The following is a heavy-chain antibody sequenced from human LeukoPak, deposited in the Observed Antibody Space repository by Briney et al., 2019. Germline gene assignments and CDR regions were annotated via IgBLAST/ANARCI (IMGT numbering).Heavy chain of an antibody. CDR1: GGSVSSGRDY. Sequence: SETLSLTCTVSGGSVSSGRDYWSWIRQPPGKGLQWIGYIYSIGNTDYNPSLKSRVTISVDTSKNQFSLKLSSVTAADTAVYYCAALNIATRPWCFDYWGQGTLVTVSS. CDR3: AALNIATRPWCFDY. J-gene: IGHJ4*02. D-gene: IGHD6-6*01. CDR2: IYSIGNT. V-gene: IGHV4-61*01.